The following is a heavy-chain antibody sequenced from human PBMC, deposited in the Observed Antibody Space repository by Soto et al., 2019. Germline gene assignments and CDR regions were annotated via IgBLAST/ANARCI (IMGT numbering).Heavy chain of an antibody. CDR2: INHSGGT. V-gene: IGHV4-34*01. CDR3: ARMRIDSGYDQDPFRDY. Sequence: SETLSLTCAVYGGSFSGYYWSWIRQPPGKGLEWIGEINHSGGTNYNPSLKIRVTISVDTSKNQFSLKLSSVTAADTAVYYCARMRIDSGYDQDPFRDYWGQGTLVTVSS. CDR1: GGSFSGYY. J-gene: IGHJ4*02. D-gene: IGHD5-12*01.